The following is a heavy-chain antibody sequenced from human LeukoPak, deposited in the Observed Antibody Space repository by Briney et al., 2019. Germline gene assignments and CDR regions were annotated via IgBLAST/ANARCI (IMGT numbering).Heavy chain of an antibody. CDR2: IYRADSDT. CDR3: ARHRLNYYDSSHDAFDI. D-gene: IGHD3-22*01. J-gene: IGHJ3*02. CDR1: GYSFRNYW. V-gene: IGHV5-51*01. Sequence: GESLKISCEASGYSFRNYWIASVRQMPGKGPECMGLIYRADSDTRYSPSFQGQVTISADKSISTAYLQWSSLKASDTAMYYCARHRLNYYDSSHDAFDIWGQGTMVTVSS.